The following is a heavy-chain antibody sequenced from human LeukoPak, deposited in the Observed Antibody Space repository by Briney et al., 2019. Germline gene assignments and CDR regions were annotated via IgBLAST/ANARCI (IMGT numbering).Heavy chain of an antibody. V-gene: IGHV4-31*03. Sequence: PSQTLSLTCTVSGGSISSGNYCWSWIRQHPGKGLEWIGYIYYSGSTYYNPSLKSRVTISVDTSKNQFSLKLRSVTAADTAVYYCARDLGVGLDAFDIWGQGTMVTVSS. CDR3: ARDLGVGLDAFDI. D-gene: IGHD3-3*01. CDR1: GGSISSGNYC. J-gene: IGHJ3*02. CDR2: IYYSGST.